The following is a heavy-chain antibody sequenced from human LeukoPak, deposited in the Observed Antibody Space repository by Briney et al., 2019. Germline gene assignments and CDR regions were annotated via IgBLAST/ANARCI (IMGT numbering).Heavy chain of an antibody. V-gene: IGHV4-59*01. CDR1: GGSISSYY. CDR3: ARVLGYCSSTSCYSSDAFDI. D-gene: IGHD2-2*01. CDR2: IYYSGST. Sequence: PSETLSLTCTVSGGSISSYYWSWIRQPPGKGLEWIGYIYYSGSTNYNPSLKSRVTISVDTSKNQFSLKLSSVTAADTAVYYCARVLGYCSSTSCYSSDAFDIWGQGTMVTVSS. J-gene: IGHJ3*02.